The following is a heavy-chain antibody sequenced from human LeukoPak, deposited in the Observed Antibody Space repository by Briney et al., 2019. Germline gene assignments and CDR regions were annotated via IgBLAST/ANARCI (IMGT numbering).Heavy chain of an antibody. Sequence: PVKVSCKASGGTFSSYAISWVRQAPGQGLEWMGGIIPIFGTANYAQKFQGRVTITADESTSTAYMELSSLRSEDTAVYYCARDLSSAQLWLGFDYWGQGTLVTVSS. CDR2: IIPIFGTA. CDR1: GGTFSSYA. J-gene: IGHJ4*02. D-gene: IGHD5-18*01. CDR3: ARDLSSAQLWLGFDY. V-gene: IGHV1-69*13.